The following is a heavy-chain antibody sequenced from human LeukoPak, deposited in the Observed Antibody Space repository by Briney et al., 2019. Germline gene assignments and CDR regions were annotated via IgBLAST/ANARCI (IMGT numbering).Heavy chain of an antibody. CDR2: ISSSRSYI. V-gene: IGHV3-21*01. CDR3: ARVPRWRGSGWTRFDY. Sequence: PGGSLRLSCAASGFTFSSYSMNWVRQAPGRGLEWVSSISSSRSYIYYADSVKGRFTISRDNAKNSLYLQMNSLRAEDTAVYYCARVPRWRGSGWTRFDYWGQGTLVTVSS. J-gene: IGHJ4*02. CDR1: GFTFSSYS. D-gene: IGHD6-19*01.